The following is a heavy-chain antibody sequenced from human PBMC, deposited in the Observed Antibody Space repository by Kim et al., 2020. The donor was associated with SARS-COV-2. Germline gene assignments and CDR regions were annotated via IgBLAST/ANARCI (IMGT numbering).Heavy chain of an antibody. CDR1: GGSISSGGYY. V-gene: IGHV4-31*03. D-gene: IGHD3-16*02. J-gene: IGHJ6*02. CDR3: ARDRVMITFGGVIVNPKRSYYYYYGMDV. Sequence: SETLSLTCTVSGGSISSGGYYWSWIRQHPGKGLEWIGYIYYSGSTYYNPSLKSRVTISVDTSKNQFSLKLSSVTAADTAVYYCARDRVMITFGGVIVNPKRSYYYYYGMDVWGQGTTVTVSS. CDR2: IYYSGST.